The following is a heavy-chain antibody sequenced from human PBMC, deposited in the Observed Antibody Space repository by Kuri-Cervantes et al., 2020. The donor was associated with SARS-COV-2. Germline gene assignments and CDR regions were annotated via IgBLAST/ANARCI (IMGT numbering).Heavy chain of an antibody. D-gene: IGHD5-24*01. J-gene: IGHJ4*02. Sequence: SETLSLTCAVSGVSVSGGTYYWSWIRQPAGKGLEWIGQLDTSGNTTYNPSPKSRVIISIDTSKNQVSLRLTSATAADTAVYSYGRVSWLQLWHRYSDSWGQGTLVTVSS. CDR2: LDTSGNT. CDR3: GRVSWLQLWHRYSDS. V-gene: IGHV4-61*09. CDR1: GVSVSGGTYY.